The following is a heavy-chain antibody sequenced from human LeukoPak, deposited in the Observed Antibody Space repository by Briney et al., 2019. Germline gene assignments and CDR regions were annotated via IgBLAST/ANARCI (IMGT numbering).Heavy chain of an antibody. V-gene: IGHV4-4*08. CDR3: ARGRDGYNWDDAFDI. J-gene: IGHJ3*02. CDR1: GGSFSGYY. CDR2: ISTSGST. Sequence: SETLSLTCAVYGGSFSGYYWSWIRQPPGKGLEWIGRISTSGSTNYNPSLTSRVTISVDKSKNQFSLNLSSVTAADTAVYYCARGRDGYNWDDAFDIWGQGTMVTVSS. D-gene: IGHD5-24*01.